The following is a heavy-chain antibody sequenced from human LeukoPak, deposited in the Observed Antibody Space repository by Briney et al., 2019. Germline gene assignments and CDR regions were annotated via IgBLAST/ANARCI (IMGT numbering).Heavy chain of an antibody. V-gene: IGHV4-34*01. CDR2: INHSGST. J-gene: IGHJ5*02. CDR3: ARGPIYCSSTSSYNNWFDP. Sequence: SETLSLTCAVYGGSFSGYYWSWIRQPPEKGLEWIGEINHSGSTNYNPSLKSRVTISVDTSKNQFSLKLSSVTAADTAVYYCARGPIYCSSTSSYNNWFDPWGQGTLVTVSS. D-gene: IGHD2-2*02. CDR1: GGSFSGYY.